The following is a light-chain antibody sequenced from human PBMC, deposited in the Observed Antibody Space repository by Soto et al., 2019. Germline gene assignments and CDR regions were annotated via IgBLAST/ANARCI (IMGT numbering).Light chain of an antibody. CDR3: QQYGSSPPT. CDR2: GAA. CDR1: QSVSSTY. Sequence: EIVLTQSPGTLSLSPGERATLSCRASQSVSSTYFAWYQQKPGQALRLLIYGAASRATGIPDRFSGSGSGTDFTLTISRLEPEDFAVYYRQQYGSSPPTFGQGTKLEIK. V-gene: IGKV3-20*01. J-gene: IGKJ2*01.